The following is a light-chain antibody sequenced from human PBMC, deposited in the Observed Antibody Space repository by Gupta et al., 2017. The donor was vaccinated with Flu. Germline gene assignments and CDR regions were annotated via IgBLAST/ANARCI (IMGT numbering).Light chain of an antibody. CDR2: VAS. J-gene: IGKJ2*01. CDR3: QQSDTRPYT. CDR1: QSINSY. V-gene: IGKV1-39*01. Sequence: DIQLTQSPSSLSASVGDRVTITCRASQSINSYLNWYQQKPGKAPKFLIYVASSLQSGVSSRFSGSGSGTDFTLTISTLEPEDSATYYCQQSDTRPYTFGQGTKLEIK.